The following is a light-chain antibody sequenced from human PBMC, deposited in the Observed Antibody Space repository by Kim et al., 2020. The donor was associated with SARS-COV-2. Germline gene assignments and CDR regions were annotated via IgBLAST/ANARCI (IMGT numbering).Light chain of an antibody. CDR2: GAS. CDR3: QKYHSAPFT. CDR1: QDISNY. Sequence: ASVGDGVTSTCRASQDISNYLAWYQQEPGKVPKLLIYGASTLQSGVPSRFSGSGSGTDFTLTISSLQPEDVATYYCQKYHSAPFTFGPGTKVDIK. J-gene: IGKJ3*01. V-gene: IGKV1-27*01.